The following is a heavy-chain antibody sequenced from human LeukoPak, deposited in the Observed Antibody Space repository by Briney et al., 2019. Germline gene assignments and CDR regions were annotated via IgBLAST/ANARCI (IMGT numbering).Heavy chain of an antibody. Sequence: SVKVSCKASGGTFSSYAISWVRQAPGQGLEWIGRIIPILGIANYAQKFQGRVTITADKSTSTAYMELSSLRSEDTAVYYCASAVTTPDFDYWGQGTLVTVSS. J-gene: IGHJ4*02. CDR2: IIPILGIA. D-gene: IGHD4-11*01. CDR3: ASAVTTPDFDY. CDR1: GGTFSSYA. V-gene: IGHV1-69*04.